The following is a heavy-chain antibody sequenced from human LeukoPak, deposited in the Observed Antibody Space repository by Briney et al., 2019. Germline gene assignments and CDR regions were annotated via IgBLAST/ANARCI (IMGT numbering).Heavy chain of an antibody. V-gene: IGHV4-59*01. CDR3: ARYIAVAGTVDY. CDR2: IYYSGST. J-gene: IGHJ4*02. D-gene: IGHD6-19*01. Sequence: PSETLSLTCTVSGGSISSYYWSWIRQPPGKGLEWIGYIYYSGSTNYNPSLKGRVTISVDTSKNQFSLKLSSATAADTAVYYCARYIAVAGTVDYWGQGTLVTVSS. CDR1: GGSISSYY.